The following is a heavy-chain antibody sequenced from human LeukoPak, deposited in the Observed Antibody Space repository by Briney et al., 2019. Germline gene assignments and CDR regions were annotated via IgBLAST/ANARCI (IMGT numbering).Heavy chain of an antibody. CDR3: ATDLTGSDDY. CDR1: GGTFSNFG. Sequence: SWVTVSCKASGGTFSNFGITWVRQAPGQGLEWMGRIIPIPGITNYAQKFQGRVTVTADKFTTTANLELTSLISEDTAVYYCATDLTGSDDYWGQGTLVTVP. CDR2: IIPIPGIT. D-gene: IGHD3-10*01. J-gene: IGHJ4*02. V-gene: IGHV1-69*04.